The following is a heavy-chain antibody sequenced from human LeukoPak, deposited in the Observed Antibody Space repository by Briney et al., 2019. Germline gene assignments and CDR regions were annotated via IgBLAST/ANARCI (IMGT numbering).Heavy chain of an antibody. D-gene: IGHD5-12*01. CDR3: ARVYSGYDDYYYGMDV. CDR1: GGTFRRYA. J-gene: IGHJ6*02. Sequence: SVKVSCKASGGTFRRYAINWVRQAPGQGLKWLGRIIPSLDIANYAQKFQGRVTITADKSTSTAYIDLSSLRSEDTAVYYCARVYSGYDDYYYGMDVWGQGTTVTVSS. V-gene: IGHV1-69*04. CDR2: IIPSLDIA.